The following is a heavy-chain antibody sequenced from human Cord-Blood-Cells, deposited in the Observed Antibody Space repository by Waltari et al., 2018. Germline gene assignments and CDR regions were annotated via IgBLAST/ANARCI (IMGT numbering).Heavy chain of an antibody. CDR1: GGSISSYY. CDR2: IYTSGST. V-gene: IGHV4-4*07. CDR3: ARYSSSWSFDY. J-gene: IGHJ4*02. D-gene: IGHD6-13*01. Sequence: QVQLQASGPGLVKPSETLSLTCTVSGGSISSYYWSWIRQPAGKGLVWFGRIYTSGSTNHNPSLKRRVTSTRDTSKSQFSLKLSSVTVADTAVYYCARYSSSWSFDYWGQGTLVTVSS.